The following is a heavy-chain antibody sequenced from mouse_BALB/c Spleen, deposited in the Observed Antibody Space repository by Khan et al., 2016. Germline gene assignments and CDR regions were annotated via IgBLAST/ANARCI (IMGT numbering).Heavy chain of an antibody. D-gene: IGHD1-1*01. J-gene: IGHJ3*01. CDR1: GYTFTDYW. V-gene: IGHV1-7*01. CDR3: ARWSYYYGSSYGWFAY. CDR2: INPSTGYT. Sequence: QVQLQQSGAELAKPGASVKMSCKASGYTFTDYWMHWVKQRPGQGLEWIGYINPSTGYTEYNQKFKDKATLNADKSSSTAYMQLSSLTSEDSAVYYCARWSYYYGSSYGWFAYWGQGTLVTVSA.